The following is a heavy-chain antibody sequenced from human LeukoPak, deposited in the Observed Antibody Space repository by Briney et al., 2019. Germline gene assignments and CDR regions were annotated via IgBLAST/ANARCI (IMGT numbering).Heavy chain of an antibody. CDR1: GYTLTELS. J-gene: IGHJ4*02. CDR3: ARVGLGYCSSTSCQAHFDY. CDR2: FDPEDGET. D-gene: IGHD2-2*01. V-gene: IGHV1-24*01. Sequence: ASVKVSCKVSGYTLTELSMHWVRQAPGKGLEWMGGFDPEDGETIYAQKFQGRVTMTEDTSTDTAYMELSSLRSEDTAVYYCARVGLGYCSSTSCQAHFDYWGQGTLVTVSS.